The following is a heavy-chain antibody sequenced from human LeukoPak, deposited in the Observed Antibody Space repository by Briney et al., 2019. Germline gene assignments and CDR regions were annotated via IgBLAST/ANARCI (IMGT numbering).Heavy chain of an antibody. Sequence: PSETLSLTCTVSGGSISSYYWSWIRQPPGKGLEWIGYIYYSGSTNYNPSLKSRVTISVDTSKNQFSLKLSSVTAADTAVYYCARSKSGGYMDVWGKGTTVTVSS. V-gene: IGHV4-59*01. D-gene: IGHD3-10*01. CDR1: GGSISSYY. J-gene: IGHJ6*03. CDR2: IYYSGST. CDR3: ARSKSGGYMDV.